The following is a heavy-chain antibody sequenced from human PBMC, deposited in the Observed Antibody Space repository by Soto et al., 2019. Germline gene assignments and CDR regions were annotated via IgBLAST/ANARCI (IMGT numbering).Heavy chain of an antibody. CDR3: ARDDGYRGFDC. CDR1: GFALRTHW. J-gene: IGHJ4*02. Sequence: EAKLVGSGGGLVQPGDSLRLSCAASGFALRTHWMSWVRQTPGKGLEWVANIKQDGSAKFYVDSVRGRFTISRDNANNSLYLQLNSLRAEDTAVSYCARDDGYRGFDCWGQGSLVTVSS. D-gene: IGHD6-25*01. CDR2: IKQDGSAK. V-gene: IGHV3-7*01.